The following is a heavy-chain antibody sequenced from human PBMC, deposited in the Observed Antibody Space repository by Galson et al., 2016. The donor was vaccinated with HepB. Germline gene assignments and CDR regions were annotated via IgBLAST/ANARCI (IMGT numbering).Heavy chain of an antibody. Sequence: ETLSLTCAVYGGSFSGYYWSWIRQPPGKGLEWIGEINHSGSTNYNPSVKSRVTISVDPSNNQFPLKLGPVTAADTAVYYCASTSAWVDNWFDPWGQGTLVTVSS. CDR3: ASTSAWVDNWFDP. CDR2: INHSGST. J-gene: IGHJ5*02. V-gene: IGHV4-34*01. D-gene: IGHD6-19*01. CDR1: GGSFSGYY.